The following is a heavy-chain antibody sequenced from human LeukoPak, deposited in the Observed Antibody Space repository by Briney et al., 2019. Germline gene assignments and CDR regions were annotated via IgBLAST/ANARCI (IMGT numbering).Heavy chain of an antibody. V-gene: IGHV4-39*01. CDR2: IYYSGNT. CDR1: GGSISSTSYY. CDR3: ARHATVTSFTFAH. Sequence: SETLSLTCTVSGGSISSTSYYWGWIRQTPVKGLEWIGSIYYSGNTYYNPSLKSRVTISVDTSKNQFSLELNSVTAADTAVYYCARHATVTSFTFAHWGQGALVTVSS. J-gene: IGHJ4*02. D-gene: IGHD4-17*01.